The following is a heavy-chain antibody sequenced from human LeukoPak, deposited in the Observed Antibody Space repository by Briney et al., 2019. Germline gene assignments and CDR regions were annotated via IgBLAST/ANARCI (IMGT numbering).Heavy chain of an antibody. CDR2: IYPGDSDA. J-gene: IGHJ4*02. Sequence: GESLKISCKASGYSFTNYWIGWVRQMPGKGLEWMAIIYPGDSDARYNPSFQGQVTISADKSISTAYLQWSSLKASDTAMYYCATYNWGFYYFDYWGQGTLVTVSS. V-gene: IGHV5-51*01. D-gene: IGHD1-1*01. CDR1: GYSFTNYW. CDR3: ATYNWGFYYFDY.